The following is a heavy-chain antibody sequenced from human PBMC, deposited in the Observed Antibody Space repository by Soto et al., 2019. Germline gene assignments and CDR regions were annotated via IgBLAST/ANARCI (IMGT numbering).Heavy chain of an antibody. J-gene: IGHJ3*02. CDR2: ISAYNGNT. CDR1: GYTFTSYG. Sequence: ASVKVSCKASGYTFTSYGISWVRQAPGQGLEWMGWISAYNGNTNYAQKLQGRVTMTTDTSTSTAYMELRSLRSDDTAVYYCARGANILRFLEWSTDDAFDIWGQGTIVTIAS. D-gene: IGHD3-3*01. V-gene: IGHV1-18*01. CDR3: ARGANILRFLEWSTDDAFDI.